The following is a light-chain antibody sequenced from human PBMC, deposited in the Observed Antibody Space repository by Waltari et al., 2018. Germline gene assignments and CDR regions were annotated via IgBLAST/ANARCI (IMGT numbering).Light chain of an antibody. J-gene: IGLJ1*01. CDR2: GVT. Sequence: QSALTQPPSASGSPGQSVPISCTGTSRDIGYYNYFSWYQQHPGKAPKLMIYGVTDRPSGVPDRFSGSKSGNTASLTVSGLQAEDEADYYCSSYAGNNNFVFGTGTKVTVL. CDR1: SRDIGYYNY. V-gene: IGLV2-8*01. CDR3: SSYAGNNNFV.